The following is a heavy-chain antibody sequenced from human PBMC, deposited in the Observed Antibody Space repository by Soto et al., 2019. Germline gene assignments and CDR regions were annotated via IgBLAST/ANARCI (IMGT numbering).Heavy chain of an antibody. J-gene: IGHJ6*03. CDR1: GGSISSGGYY. CDR2: IYNSGST. CDR3: ARGEVVAAPTYYYYYMDV. V-gene: IGHV4-31*03. D-gene: IGHD2-15*01. Sequence: PSETLSLTCTVSGGSISSGGYYWSWIRQHPGKGLEWIGYIYNSGSTYYNPSLKSRVTISVDTSKNKSSLKLSSVTAADTAFFYFARGEVVAAPTYYYYYMDVWGKGTTVTVSS.